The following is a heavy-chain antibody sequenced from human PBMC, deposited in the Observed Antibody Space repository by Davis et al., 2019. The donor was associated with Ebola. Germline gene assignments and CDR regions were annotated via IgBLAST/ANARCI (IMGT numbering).Heavy chain of an antibody. CDR3: ARPVIPTRFGDPWGNAFDI. CDR2: ISSTGPST. J-gene: IGHJ3*02. D-gene: IGHD3-10*01. V-gene: IGHV3-53*01. CDR1: GFIVSSKY. Sequence: GESLKISCAASGFIVSSKYMSWVRQAPGKGLEWVSAISSTGPSTYYADSVKGRFTISRDDSKNTLYLQMNSLRAEDTAVYYCARPVIPTRFGDPWGNAFDIWGQGTMVTVSS.